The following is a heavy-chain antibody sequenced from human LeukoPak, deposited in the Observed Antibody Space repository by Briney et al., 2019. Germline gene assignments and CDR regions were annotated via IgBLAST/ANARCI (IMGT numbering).Heavy chain of an antibody. J-gene: IGHJ4*02. V-gene: IGHV3-21*01. CDR1: GFTFSNYA. CDR3: ARDGY. Sequence: GGSLRLSCAASGFTFSNYAVSWVRQAPGKGLEWVSTISNSGDATYYADSVKGRFTISRDNAKNSLYLQMNSLRAEDTAVYYCARDGYWGQGTLVTVSS. CDR2: ISNSGDAT.